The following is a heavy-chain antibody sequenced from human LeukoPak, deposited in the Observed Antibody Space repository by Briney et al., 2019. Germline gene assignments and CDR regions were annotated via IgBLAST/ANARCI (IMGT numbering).Heavy chain of an antibody. J-gene: IGHJ4*02. CDR2: INPNSGGT. CDR3: ATHPEGIAG. V-gene: IGHV1-2*02. Sequence: ASVKVSCKASGYTFTSYDINWVRQATGQGLEWMGWINPNSGGTNYAQKFQGRVTMTRDTSISTAYMELSRLRSDDTAVYYCATHPEGIAGWGQGTLVTVSS. CDR1: GYTFTSYD. D-gene: IGHD6-13*01.